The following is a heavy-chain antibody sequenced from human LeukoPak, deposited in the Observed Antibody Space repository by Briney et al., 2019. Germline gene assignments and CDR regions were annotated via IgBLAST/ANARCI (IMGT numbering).Heavy chain of an antibody. V-gene: IGHV3-74*01. CDR2: INSDGGAT. Sequence: GGSLRLSCAGSGFTFSSYWMHWVRQVPGEGLVWVSRINSDGGATSYAGSVRGRFTISRDNAKNTLHLQMSSLRPEDTAVYYCARLSGYSYGGGYWGQGTLVTVSS. CDR3: ARLSGYSYGGGY. CDR1: GFTFSSYW. J-gene: IGHJ4*02. D-gene: IGHD5-18*01.